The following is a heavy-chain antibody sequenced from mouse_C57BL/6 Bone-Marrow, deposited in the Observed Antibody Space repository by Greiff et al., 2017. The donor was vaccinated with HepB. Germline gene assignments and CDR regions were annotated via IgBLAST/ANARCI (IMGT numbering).Heavy chain of an antibody. Sequence: EVMLVESGTVLARPGASVKMSCKTSGYTFTSYWMHWVKQRPGQGLEWIGAIYPGNSDTSYNQKFKGKAKLTAVTSASTAYMELSSLTNEDSAVYYCTRCTTVVPGYFDYWGQGTTLTVSS. CDR2: IYPGNSDT. CDR1: GYTFTSYW. D-gene: IGHD1-1*01. J-gene: IGHJ2*01. CDR3: TRCTTVVPGYFDY. V-gene: IGHV1-5*01.